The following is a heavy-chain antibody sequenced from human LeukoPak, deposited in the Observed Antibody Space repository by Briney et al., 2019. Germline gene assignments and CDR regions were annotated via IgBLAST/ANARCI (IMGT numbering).Heavy chain of an antibody. D-gene: IGHD3-22*01. CDR1: GFSFSNFE. CDR2: ISSSDTTI. J-gene: IGHJ4*02. Sequence: PGGSLRLSCAASGFSFSNFEMNWVRQAPGKGLEWVSYISSSDTTIYYADSVRGRFTISRDNAKNSLYLQMNSLRAEDTAVYYCAREGAYYYDSSGYYYMGYWGQGTLVTVSS. V-gene: IGHV3-48*03. CDR3: AREGAYYYDSSGYYYMGY.